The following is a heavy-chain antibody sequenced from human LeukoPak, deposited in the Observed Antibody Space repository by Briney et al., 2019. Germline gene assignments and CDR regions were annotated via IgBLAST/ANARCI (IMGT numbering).Heavy chain of an antibody. CDR2: INWNGGST. Sequence: GGSLRLSCAASGFTFSSYWMHWVRQAPGKGLEWVSGINWNGGSTGYADSVKGRFTISRDNAKNSLYLQMNSLRAEDTALYYCARGDSSGYDAFDIWGQGTMVTVSS. CDR1: GFTFSSYW. D-gene: IGHD3-22*01. J-gene: IGHJ3*02. V-gene: IGHV3-20*04. CDR3: ARGDSSGYDAFDI.